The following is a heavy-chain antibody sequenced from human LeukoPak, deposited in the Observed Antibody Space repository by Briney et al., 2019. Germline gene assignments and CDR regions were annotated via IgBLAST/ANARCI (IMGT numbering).Heavy chain of an antibody. D-gene: IGHD3-10*01. CDR1: GGTFSSYA. V-gene: IGHV1-69*13. Sequence: SVKVSCKASGGTFSSYAISWVRQAPGQGLEWMGGIIPIFGTANYAQKFQGRVTITADESTSTAYMELSSLRSEDTAVYYCARVTSVGGAFDIWGQGTMVTVSS. CDR2: IIPIFGTA. J-gene: IGHJ3*02. CDR3: ARVTSVGGAFDI.